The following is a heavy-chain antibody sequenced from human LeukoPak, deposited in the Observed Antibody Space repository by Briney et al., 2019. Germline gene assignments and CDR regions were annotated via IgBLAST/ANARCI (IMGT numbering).Heavy chain of an antibody. J-gene: IGHJ3*02. D-gene: IGHD2-21*02. CDR2: IKQDGTQR. Sequence: GGSLRLSCAASGFTFSSYWMSWVRQAPGRGLEWVADIKQDGTQRYYVDSVEGRIPISRNNVKNSLYLQMNSLRVEDTAVYYCARDCGSDCSQAFDIWGQGTMVTVSS. CDR1: GFTFSSYW. V-gene: IGHV3-7*05. CDR3: ARDCGSDCSQAFDI.